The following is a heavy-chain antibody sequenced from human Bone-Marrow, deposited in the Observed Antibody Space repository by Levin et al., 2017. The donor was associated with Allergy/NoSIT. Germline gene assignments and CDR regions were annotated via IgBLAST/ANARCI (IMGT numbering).Heavy chain of an antibody. Sequence: GASVKVSCEASGFNFSDSALHWVRQASGKGLEWIGRIRYKTHHYATAYDASAGGRFTLSRDYSKSTTYLLMTSLKTDDTAGYYCSDGRELWGQGTLVAVSS. CDR3: SDGREL. CDR2: IRYKTHHYAT. V-gene: IGHV3-73*01. CDR1: GFNFSDSA. D-gene: IGHD1-7*01. J-gene: IGHJ4*02.